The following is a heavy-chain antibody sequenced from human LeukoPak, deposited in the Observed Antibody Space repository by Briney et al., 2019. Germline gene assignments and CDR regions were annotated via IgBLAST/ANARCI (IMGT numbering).Heavy chain of an antibody. Sequence: GGSLRLSCAAPGFTFSSYAMHWVRQAPGKGLEWVAVISYDGSNKYYADSVKGRFTISRDNSKNTLYLQMNSLRAEDTAVYYCARDGDGYNSDAFDIWGQGTMVTVSS. CDR1: GFTFSSYA. V-gene: IGHV3-30-3*01. J-gene: IGHJ3*02. D-gene: IGHD5-24*01. CDR3: ARDGDGYNSDAFDI. CDR2: ISYDGSNK.